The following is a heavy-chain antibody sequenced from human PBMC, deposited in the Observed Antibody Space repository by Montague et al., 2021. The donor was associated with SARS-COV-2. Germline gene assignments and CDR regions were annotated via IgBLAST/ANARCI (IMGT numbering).Heavy chain of an antibody. CDR3: ARQAAGSYFYYGVDV. J-gene: IGHJ6*02. V-gene: IGHV4-38-2*02. CDR1: GYSISSGYY. CDR2: IYHSGST. D-gene: IGHD6-13*01. Sequence: SETLSLTCTVSGYSISSGYYWGWIRQPPGKGLEWIGSIYHSGSTYYNPSLKSRVTISVDTSKNQFSLKLSSVTAADTAVYYCARQAAGSYFYYGVDVWGQGTTVTVSS.